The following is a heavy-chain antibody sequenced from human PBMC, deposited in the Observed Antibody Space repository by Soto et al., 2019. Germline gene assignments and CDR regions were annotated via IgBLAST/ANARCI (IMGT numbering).Heavy chain of an antibody. CDR1: GYTFIAFY. J-gene: IGHJ6*02. D-gene: IGHD2-8*02. CDR2: INPNSGGT. Sequence: ASVKVSCKASGYTFIAFYIHWVRQAPGQGLEWMGWINPNSGGTSYAQKFQGRVTMTRDTSISTAYMELSRLRSDDTAVYYCARGVDIVLEPADRDYSKMDVWGQGTTVTVSS. CDR3: ARGVDIVLEPADRDYSKMDV. V-gene: IGHV1-2*02.